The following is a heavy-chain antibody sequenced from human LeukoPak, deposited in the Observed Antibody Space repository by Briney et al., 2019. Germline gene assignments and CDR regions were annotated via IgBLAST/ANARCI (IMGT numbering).Heavy chain of an antibody. CDR1: GGSISSGDYY. CDR3: ARVYCSSTSCFHYYYYMDV. Sequence: SETLSLTCTVSGGSISSGDYYWSWIRQPPGKGLEWIGYIYYSGSTYYNPSLKSRVTISVDTSKNQFSLKLSSVTAADTAVYYCARVYCSSTSCFHYYYYMDVWGKGPTVTVSS. D-gene: IGHD2-2*01. V-gene: IGHV4-30-4*08. CDR2: IYYSGST. J-gene: IGHJ6*03.